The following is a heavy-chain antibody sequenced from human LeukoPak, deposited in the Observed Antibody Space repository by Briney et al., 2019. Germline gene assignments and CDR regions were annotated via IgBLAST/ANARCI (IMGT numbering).Heavy chain of an antibody. V-gene: IGHV4-31*03. D-gene: IGHD3-22*01. CDR2: IYYSGST. J-gene: IGHJ4*02. CDR1: GGSISSGGYY. CDR3: ARGWDYYDSSGYYYFDY. Sequence: SETLSLTCTVSGGSISSGGYYWSWIRQHPGKGLEWIGYIYYSGSTYYNPSPKSRVTISVDTSKNQFSLKLSSVTAADTAVYYCARGWDYYDSSGYYYFDYWGQGTLVTVSS.